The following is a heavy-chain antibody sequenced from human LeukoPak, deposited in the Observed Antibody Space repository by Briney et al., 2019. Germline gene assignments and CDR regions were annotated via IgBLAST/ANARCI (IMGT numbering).Heavy chain of an antibody. CDR3: VQTTGWPGFDY. D-gene: IGHD6-19*01. V-gene: IGHV4-4*09. CDR2: IYNGVPT. Sequence: SETLSLTCTTPGAPISRFYWSWVRQPPGKGLEWIGNIYNGVPTFFNPSLKSRVTLSVDTSKTQFSLQLASVTAADTAVYYCVQTTGWPGFDYWGQGILVTVSS. CDR1: GAPISRFY. J-gene: IGHJ4*02.